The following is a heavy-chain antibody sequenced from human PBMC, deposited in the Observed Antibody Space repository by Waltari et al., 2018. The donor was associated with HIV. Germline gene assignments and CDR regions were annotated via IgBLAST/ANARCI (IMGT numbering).Heavy chain of an antibody. V-gene: IGHV4-59*01. CDR1: GGSISSYY. J-gene: IGHJ4*02. CDR2: IYYSGSI. D-gene: IGHD1-20*01. CDR3: ARGPWTPRDNSFSFDS. Sequence: QVQLQESGPGLVKPSETLSLTCIVSGGSISSYYWSWIRQPPGKGLEWIAYIYYSGSINYNPSFNRRVTVSVDTSKHQVSLKLTSVTAADSAVYYCARGPWTPRDNSFSFDSWGQGTLVTVSS.